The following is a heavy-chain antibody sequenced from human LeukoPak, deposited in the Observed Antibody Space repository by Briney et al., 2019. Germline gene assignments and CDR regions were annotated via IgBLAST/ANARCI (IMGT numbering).Heavy chain of an antibody. Sequence: GGSLRLSCAASGFTFSSYEMNWVRQAPGKGLEWVSYISSSGSTKYYADSVKGRFTISRDNSKSTLYIQMNSLRAEDTAVYYCARAKPKNMVRGLIMRRESRYYFDYWGQGTLVTVSS. CDR1: GFTFSSYE. D-gene: IGHD3-10*01. V-gene: IGHV3-48*03. CDR3: ARAKPKNMVRGLIMRRESRYYFDY. CDR2: ISSSGSTK. J-gene: IGHJ4*02.